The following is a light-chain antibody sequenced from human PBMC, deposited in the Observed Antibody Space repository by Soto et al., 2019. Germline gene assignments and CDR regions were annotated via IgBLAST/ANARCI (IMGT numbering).Light chain of an antibody. CDR1: SSDVGGYNY. CDR2: EVS. CDR3: NSYTSKSTGV. Sequence: QSALTQPASVSGSPGQSITISCTGTSSDVGGYNYVSWYQQHPGKAPKLIIYEVSNRPSGVSNRFSGSKSGNTASLTISGLQAEDEADYYCNSYTSKSTGVFGTGTKVTAL. J-gene: IGLJ1*01. V-gene: IGLV2-14*01.